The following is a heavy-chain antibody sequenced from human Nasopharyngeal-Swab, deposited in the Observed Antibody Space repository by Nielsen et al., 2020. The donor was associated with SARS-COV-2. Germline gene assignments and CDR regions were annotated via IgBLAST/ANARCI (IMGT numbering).Heavy chain of an antibody. V-gene: IGHV3-15*01. CDR2: IKCKTDGGTT. CDR1: GFTFCNAR. J-gene: IGHJ6*02. CDR3: PTDNKLKKYSGWYYYYYYGMDV. Sequence: GAALKISCASSGFTFCNARMSWVHQAPRKRLEWDCRIKCKTDGGTTDYDAPVKGRFTISRDDSKNTLYLQMNSLKTEDTAVYCCPTDNKLKKYSGWYYYYYYGMDVWGQGTTVTVSS. D-gene: IGHD6-19*01.